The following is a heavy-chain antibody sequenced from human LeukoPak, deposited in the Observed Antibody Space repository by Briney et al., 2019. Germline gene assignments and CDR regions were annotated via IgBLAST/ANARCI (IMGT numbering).Heavy chain of an antibody. J-gene: IGHJ6*02. V-gene: IGHV4-30-2*01. CDR1: GGSISSGGYS. CDR3: VRVFPWYGMDV. CDR2: IYHSGST. Sequence: SQTLSLTCAVSGGSISSGGYSWSWIRQPPGKGLEWIGYIYHSGSTYYNPSLKSRVTISVDRSKNQFSLKLSSVTAADTAVYYCVRVFPWYGMDVWGQGTTVTVSS.